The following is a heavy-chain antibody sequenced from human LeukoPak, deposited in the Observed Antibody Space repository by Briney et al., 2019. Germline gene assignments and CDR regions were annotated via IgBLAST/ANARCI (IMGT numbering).Heavy chain of an antibody. CDR3: AKVDYRSPEVYFDS. V-gene: IGHV3-23*01. D-gene: IGHD1-14*01. CDR2: ITDDEDT. Sequence: GGSLRLSCVAFGFPFRSYAMTWVRQSPGKGLESVSVITDDEDTYYADSVKGRFTISRDNSQNTVFLQMNSLRVEDTAVYYCAKVDYRSPEVYFDSWGQGTLVNVSS. J-gene: IGHJ4*02. CDR1: GFPFRSYA.